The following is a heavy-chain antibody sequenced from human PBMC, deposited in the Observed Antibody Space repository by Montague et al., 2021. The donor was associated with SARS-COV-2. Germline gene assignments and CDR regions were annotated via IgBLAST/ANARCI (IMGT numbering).Heavy chain of an antibody. CDR2: IYQTGYT. Sequence: SETLSLTCDVSGGAMSSCQWWSWVRQPPGKGLEWIGEIYQTGYTNYNPSLRSRVTISVDKSRNQFSLKMTSMTAADTAVYYCATNYGSGTFAGWFDPWGQGTLVTVSS. D-gene: IGHD3-10*01. CDR3: ATNYGSGTFAGWFDP. CDR1: GGAMSSCQW. V-gene: IGHV4-4*02. J-gene: IGHJ5*02.